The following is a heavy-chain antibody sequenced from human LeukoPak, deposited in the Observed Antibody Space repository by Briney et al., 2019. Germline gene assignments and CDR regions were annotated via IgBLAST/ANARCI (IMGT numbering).Heavy chain of an antibody. D-gene: IGHD7-27*01. Sequence: PGGSLRLSCAASGFTVSSNYMSWVRQAPGKGLEWVSVIYSGGSTYYADSVKGRFTISRDNSKNTLYLQMNSLRAEDTAVYYCAKDLNLTLTGDSFVWGQGTMVTVSS. J-gene: IGHJ3*01. CDR2: IYSGGST. V-gene: IGHV3-66*01. CDR3: AKDLNLTLTGDSFV. CDR1: GFTVSSNY.